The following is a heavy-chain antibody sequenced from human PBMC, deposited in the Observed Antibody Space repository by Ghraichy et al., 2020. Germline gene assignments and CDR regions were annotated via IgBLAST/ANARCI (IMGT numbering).Heavy chain of an antibody. CDR1: GFTFSGSS. Sequence: GGSLRLSCVASGFTFSGSSIHWVRQASGKGLEWVGRIRSKANSYATAYAASVKGRFTISRDDSESTAYLQMSSLRTEDTAVYYCTRRVDSTGWDGDYWGQGILVTVSS. V-gene: IGHV3-73*01. J-gene: IGHJ4*02. CDR2: IRSKANSYAT. D-gene: IGHD6-19*01. CDR3: TRRVDSTGWDGDY.